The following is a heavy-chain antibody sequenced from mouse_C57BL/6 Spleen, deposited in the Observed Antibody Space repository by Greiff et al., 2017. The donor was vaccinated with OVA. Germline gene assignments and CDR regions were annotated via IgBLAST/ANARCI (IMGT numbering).Heavy chain of an antibody. CDR1: GYTFTSYW. Sequence: VKLQQPGAELVRPGSSVKLSCKASGYTFTSYWMDWVKQRPGQGLEWIGNIYPSDSETHYNQKFKDKATLTVDKSSSTAYMQLSSLTSEDSAVYYCARPLRGNWYFDVWGTGTTVTVSS. J-gene: IGHJ1*03. CDR2: IYPSDSET. V-gene: IGHV1-61*01. CDR3: ARPLRGNWYFDV.